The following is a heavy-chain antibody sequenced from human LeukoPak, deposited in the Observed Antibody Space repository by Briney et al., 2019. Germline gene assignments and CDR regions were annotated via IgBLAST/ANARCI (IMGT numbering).Heavy chain of an antibody. Sequence: ASVKVSCKASGYTFTTYYIHWVRQAPGQGLEWMGIFNPSGSYTSYSQKFQGRVTMTRDTSTSTVYMELSSLRSEDTAVYFCARGYNWFDSWGQGTLVTVSS. CDR3: ARGYNWFDS. J-gene: IGHJ5*01. V-gene: IGHV1-46*01. D-gene: IGHD2-15*01. CDR1: GYTFTTYY. CDR2: FNPSGSYT.